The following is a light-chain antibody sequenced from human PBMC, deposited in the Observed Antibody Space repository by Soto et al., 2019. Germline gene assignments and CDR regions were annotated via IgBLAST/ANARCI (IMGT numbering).Light chain of an antibody. CDR1: QSISNY. J-gene: IGKJ4*01. CDR2: GAS. Sequence: DIQMTQSPSSLSASVGDRVAITCRTSQSISNYLNWYQQKPGKAPKLLIYGASSLQSGVPSRFSGSGSGTDFTLTINSLQPEDFATYYCQQSYSTPRTFGGGTKVEIK. V-gene: IGKV1-39*01. CDR3: QQSYSTPRT.